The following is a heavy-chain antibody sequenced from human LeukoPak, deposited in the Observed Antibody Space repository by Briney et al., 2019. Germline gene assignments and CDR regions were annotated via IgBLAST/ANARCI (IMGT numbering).Heavy chain of an antibody. CDR1: GFTFSSYA. V-gene: IGHV3-30-3*01. CDR3: ARDLRHFEWLLNAFDI. Sequence: GGSLRLSCAASGFTFSSYAMHWVRQAPGKGLEWVAVISYDGSNKYYADSVKGRFTISRDNSKNTLYLQMNSLRAEDTAVYYCARDLRHFEWLLNAFDIWGQGTMVTVSS. CDR2: ISYDGSNK. D-gene: IGHD3-9*01. J-gene: IGHJ3*02.